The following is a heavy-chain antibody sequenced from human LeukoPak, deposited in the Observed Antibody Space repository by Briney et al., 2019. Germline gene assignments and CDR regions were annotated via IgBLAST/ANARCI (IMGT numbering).Heavy chain of an antibody. V-gene: IGHV3-48*02. D-gene: IGHD1-14*01. Sequence: GRSLRLSCSASGFTFNTYGMNWVRQTPGKGLEWLSYISSSGGTTYYADSVRGRFTISRDNAKNSLYLQMSSLRDEDTAVYYCAGANRKYYFDYWGQGTLVTVSS. CDR2: ISSSGGTT. CDR3: AGANRKYYFDY. CDR1: GFTFNTYG. J-gene: IGHJ4*02.